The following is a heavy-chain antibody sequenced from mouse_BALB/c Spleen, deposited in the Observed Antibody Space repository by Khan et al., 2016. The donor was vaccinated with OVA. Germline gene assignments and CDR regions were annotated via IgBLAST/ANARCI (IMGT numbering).Heavy chain of an antibody. J-gene: IGHJ4*01. Sequence: QVQLKQSGPGLVAPSQSLSITCTISGFSLTSYGVHWVRQPPGKGLEWLVVIWSDGSTTYNSALKSRLSITKDNSTSQVFLKMNSLQIDDTAMYYCAGHDRYFYAMDYWGQGTSVTVSS. CDR2: IWSDGST. CDR1: GFSLTSYG. D-gene: IGHD2-14*01. V-gene: IGHV2-6-1*01. CDR3: AGHDRYFYAMDY.